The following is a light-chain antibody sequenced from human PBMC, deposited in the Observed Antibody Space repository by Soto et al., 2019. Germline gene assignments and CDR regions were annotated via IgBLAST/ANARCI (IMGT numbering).Light chain of an antibody. Sequence: DIVMTQSPDSLAVSLGERATINCKSSRNIFYSSNNKDYLAWYQQKPGQPPKLLFYGASIRQSGVPDRFSGSGSGTDFTLTISSLQAEDVAVYYCQQYYGSWTFGQGTKVEI. J-gene: IGKJ1*01. V-gene: IGKV4-1*01. CDR2: GAS. CDR3: QQYYGSWT. CDR1: RNIFYSSNNKDY.